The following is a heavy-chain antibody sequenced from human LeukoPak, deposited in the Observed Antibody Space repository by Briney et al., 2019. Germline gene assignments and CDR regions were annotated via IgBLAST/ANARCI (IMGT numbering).Heavy chain of an antibody. Sequence: ASVKVSCKASGYTFTSYGISWVRQAPGQGLEWVGWISAYNGNTNYARKLQGRVTMTTDTSTSTAYMELRSLGSEDTAVYYCASPIGYCSSTSCSHFDYWGQGTLVTVSS. CDR3: ASPIGYCSSTSCSHFDY. D-gene: IGHD2-2*01. CDR2: ISAYNGNT. CDR1: GYTFTSYG. V-gene: IGHV1-18*01. J-gene: IGHJ4*02.